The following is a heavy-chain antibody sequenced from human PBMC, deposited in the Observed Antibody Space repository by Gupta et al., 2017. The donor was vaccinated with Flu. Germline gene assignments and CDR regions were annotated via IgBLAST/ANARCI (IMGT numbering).Heavy chain of an antibody. Sequence: VQLQESGPGLVTPSETLALTCTLSRRSIGSYYWTWIRQPAGKGLEWIGRIYTSGSTNYNPSLKSRVTMSVDTSKNQFSLKLSSVTAADTAVYYCARDWGRSSSSDLDYYYGMDVWGQGTTVTVSS. CDR1: RRSIGSYY. V-gene: IGHV4-4*07. D-gene: IGHD6-6*01. CDR3: ARDWGRSSSSDLDYYYGMDV. J-gene: IGHJ6*02. CDR2: IYTSGST.